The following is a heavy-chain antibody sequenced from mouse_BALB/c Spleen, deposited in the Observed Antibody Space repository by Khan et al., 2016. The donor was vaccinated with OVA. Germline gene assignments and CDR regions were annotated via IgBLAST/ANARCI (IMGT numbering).Heavy chain of an antibody. J-gene: IGHJ4*01. CDR3: ARVGYNGTMDY. D-gene: IGHD2-14*01. V-gene: IGHV9-3-1*01. Sequence: QIQLVQSGPELKKPGETVKFSCKASGYTFTNYGMNWVKQPPGKGLKWMSWINSYTGEPTYDDDFKGRFAFSLDTSASTAYLQINNLKNEDTATYFCARVGYNGTMDYWGQGTSVTVSS. CDR1: GYTFTNYG. CDR2: INSYTGEP.